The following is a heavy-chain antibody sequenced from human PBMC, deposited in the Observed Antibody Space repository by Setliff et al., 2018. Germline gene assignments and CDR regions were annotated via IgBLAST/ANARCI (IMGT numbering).Heavy chain of an antibody. CDR2: IYPGDSDT. V-gene: IGHV5-51*01. D-gene: IGHD3-22*01. CDR1: GYSFTSYW. CDR3: ARHAFTYYYDSSGYFRPRGSFDI. J-gene: IGHJ3*02. Sequence: LKISCKGSGYSFTSYWNGWVRQMPGKGLEWMGIIYPGDSDTRYSPSFQGQVTISADKSISTAYLQWSSLNASDTAMYYCARHAFTYYYDSSGYFRPRGSFDIWGQGTMVTVSS.